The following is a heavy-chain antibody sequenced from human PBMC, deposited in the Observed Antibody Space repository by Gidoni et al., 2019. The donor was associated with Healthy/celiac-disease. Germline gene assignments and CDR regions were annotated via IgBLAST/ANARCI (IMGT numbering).Heavy chain of an antibody. CDR2: ISWNSGSI. Sequence: DVQLVESGGGLVQPGRSLRLSCAASGFPFDDYALHWVRQAPGKGLGWVAGISWNSGSIGYADSVKGRFTISRDNAKNSLYLQMNSLRAEDTALYYCAKGRVDTAMVTVYYYGMDVWGQGTTVTVSS. CDR3: AKGRVDTAMVTVYYYGMDV. D-gene: IGHD5-18*01. J-gene: IGHJ6*02. CDR1: GFPFDDYA. V-gene: IGHV3-9*01.